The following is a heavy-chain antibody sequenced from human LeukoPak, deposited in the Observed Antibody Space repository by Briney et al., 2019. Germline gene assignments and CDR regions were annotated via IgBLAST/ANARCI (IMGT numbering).Heavy chain of an antibody. V-gene: IGHV1-8*02. Sequence: ASVTVSSKPSGYTFTNYDINWVRQATGQGLEWLGWINPYSGNTGYSQKFRGRVTFTRNTSITTAYMEMSSLRSADTAVYYCARGGDNIEVAHYWGQGTLVTVSS. CDR3: ARGGDNIEVAHY. D-gene: IGHD6-19*01. J-gene: IGHJ4*02. CDR2: INPYSGNT. CDR1: GYTFTNYD.